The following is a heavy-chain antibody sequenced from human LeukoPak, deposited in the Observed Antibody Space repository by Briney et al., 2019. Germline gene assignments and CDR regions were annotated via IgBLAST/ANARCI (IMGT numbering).Heavy chain of an antibody. CDR3: ARDLTSSCSSTSCYTGVWFDP. Sequence: SETLSLTCTVSGGSLSSYYWSWIRQPAGKGLEWIGRIYTSGSTNYNPSLKSRVTISVDTSKSQFSLKLSSVTAADTAVYYCARDLTSSCSSTSCYTGVWFDPWGQGTLVTVSS. CDR1: GGSLSSYY. D-gene: IGHD2-2*02. J-gene: IGHJ5*02. CDR2: IYTSGST. V-gene: IGHV4-4*07.